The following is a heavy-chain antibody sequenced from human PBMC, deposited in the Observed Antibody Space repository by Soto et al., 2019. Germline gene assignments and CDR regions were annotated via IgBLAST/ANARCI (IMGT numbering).Heavy chain of an antibody. V-gene: IGHV1-18*04. CDR3: ARWGDIVVVTAMEVHDAFDI. J-gene: IGHJ3*02. CDR1: GCTFTSYG. D-gene: IGHD2-21*02. Sequence: ASVKVSCKASGCTFTSYGISWVRQAPGQGLEWMGWISAYNGNTNYAQKLQGRVTMTTDTSTSTAYMELRSLRSDDTAVYYCARWGDIVVVTAMEVHDAFDIWGQGTVVTVSS. CDR2: ISAYNGNT.